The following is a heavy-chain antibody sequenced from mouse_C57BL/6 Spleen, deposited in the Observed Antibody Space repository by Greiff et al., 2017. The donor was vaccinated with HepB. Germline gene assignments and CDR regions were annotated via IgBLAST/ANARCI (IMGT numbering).Heavy chain of an antibody. CDR3: TRYENYYGSSPYCAMDY. CDR1: GFTFSSYA. CDR2: ISSGGDYI. J-gene: IGHJ4*01. Sequence: EVKLVESGEGLVKPGGSLKLSCAASGFTFSSYAMSWVRQTPEKRLEWVAYISSGGDYIYYADTVKGRFTISRDNARNTLYLQMSSLKSEDTAMYYCTRYENYYGSSPYCAMDYWGQGTSVTVSS. V-gene: IGHV5-9-1*02. D-gene: IGHD1-1*01.